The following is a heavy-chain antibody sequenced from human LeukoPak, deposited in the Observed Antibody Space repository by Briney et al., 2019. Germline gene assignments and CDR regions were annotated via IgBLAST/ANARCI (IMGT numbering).Heavy chain of an antibody. Sequence: SVKVSCKASGGTFSSYAISWVRQAPGQGLEWMGGIVPIFGTANYAQKFQGRVTITADKSTSTAYMELSSLRSEDTAVYYCARAYYYGSGRRYYFDYWGQGTLVTVSS. CDR3: ARAYYYGSGRRYYFDY. D-gene: IGHD3-10*01. J-gene: IGHJ4*02. CDR2: IVPIFGTA. V-gene: IGHV1-69*06. CDR1: GGTFSSYA.